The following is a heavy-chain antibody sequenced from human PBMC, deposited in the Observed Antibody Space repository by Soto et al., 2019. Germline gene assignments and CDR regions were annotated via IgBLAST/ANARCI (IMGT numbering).Heavy chain of an antibody. CDR1: GGSVSSGGFS. Sequence: QMQLQESGSALVKPSQTLSLTCTVSGGSVSSGGFSWTWIRQSPGRGLEWLGYIYHSGSTYYSPFPKSSVTISLEKSRNQFSLRLTSVTAADTAVYFCATGGITGTDDTFEVWGQWAVVTVSS. CDR2: IYHSGST. V-gene: IGHV4-30-2*06. CDR3: ATGGITGTDDTFEV. D-gene: IGHD1-1*01. J-gene: IGHJ3*01.